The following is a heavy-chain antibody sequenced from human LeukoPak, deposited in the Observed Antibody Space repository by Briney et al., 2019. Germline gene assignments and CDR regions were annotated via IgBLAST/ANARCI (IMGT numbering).Heavy chain of an antibody. D-gene: IGHD3-10*01. J-gene: IGHJ4*02. V-gene: IGHV4-59*01. CDR3: ARGRGYFDY. CDR2: IYYSGST. CDR1: GGSISSYY. Sequence: SEILSLTCTVSGGSISSYYWSWIRQPPGKGLEWIGYIYYSGSTNYNPSLKSRVTISVDTSKNQFSLKLSSVTAADTAVYYCARGRGYFDYWGQGTLVTVSS.